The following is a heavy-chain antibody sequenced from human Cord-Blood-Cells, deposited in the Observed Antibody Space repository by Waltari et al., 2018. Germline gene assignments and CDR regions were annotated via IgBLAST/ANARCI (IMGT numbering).Heavy chain of an antibody. J-gene: IGHJ4*02. V-gene: IGHV2-70*01. D-gene: IGHD1-26*01. Sequence: QVTLRESGPALVKPTQTLTLTCTFSGFSLSTSGMCVSWIRQPPGKALEWLALIDWDDDKYYSTSLKTRLTISKDTSKNQVVLTMTNMDPVDTATYYCARNRRDDWEMYYFDYWGQGTLVTVSS. CDR1: GFSLSTSGMC. CDR3: ARNRRDDWEMYYFDY. CDR2: IDWDDDK.